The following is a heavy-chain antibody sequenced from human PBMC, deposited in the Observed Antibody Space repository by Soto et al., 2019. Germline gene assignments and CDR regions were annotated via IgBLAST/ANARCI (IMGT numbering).Heavy chain of an antibody. Sequence: QVQLVQSGAEVKKPGASVKVSCKASGYTFTNYGISWVRQAPGQGLEWMGWISAYSGNANYAQKLQGRVTMTTDTSTSTAYMELRSLTSDDTAVYYSARVSDIVRHFGYWGQGTLVTVSS. V-gene: IGHV1-18*01. CDR3: ARVSDIVRHFGY. CDR2: ISAYSGNA. D-gene: IGHD2-15*01. J-gene: IGHJ4*02. CDR1: GYTFTNYG.